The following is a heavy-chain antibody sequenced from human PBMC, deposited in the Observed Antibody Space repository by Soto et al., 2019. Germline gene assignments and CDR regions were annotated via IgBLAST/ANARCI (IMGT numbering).Heavy chain of an antibody. J-gene: IGHJ3*02. V-gene: IGHV5-51*01. CDR3: AAGYSTGLDAFDI. Sequence: GESLKISCNGSGYNFANFWIGWVRQMPGKGLEWMGMIFPGDSDTENSPSLEGQITMSVDKSDSSAYLQWRSLKASDTAIYYCAAGYSTGLDAFDIWGQGTMVTVSS. D-gene: IGHD2-8*02. CDR2: IFPGDSDT. CDR1: GYNFANFW.